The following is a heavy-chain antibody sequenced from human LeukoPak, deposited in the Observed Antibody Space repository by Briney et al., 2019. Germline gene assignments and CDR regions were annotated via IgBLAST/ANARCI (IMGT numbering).Heavy chain of an antibody. CDR2: IYYSGST. CDR1: GGSFSSYY. CDR3: AREDTAMVMFDY. Sequence: SETLSLTCAVYGGSFSSYYWGWIRQPPGKGLEWIGSIYYSGSTYYNPSLKSRVTISVDTSKNQFSLKLSSVTAADTAVYYCAREDTAMVMFDYWGQGTLVTVSS. D-gene: IGHD5-18*01. V-gene: IGHV4-39*02. J-gene: IGHJ4*02.